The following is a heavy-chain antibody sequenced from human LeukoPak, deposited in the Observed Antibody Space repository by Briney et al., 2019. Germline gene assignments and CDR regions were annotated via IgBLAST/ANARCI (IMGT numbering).Heavy chain of an antibody. V-gene: IGHV3-74*01. CDR3: AREYQGLHY. J-gene: IGHJ4*02. CDR1: GLTLSRYR. CDR2: IETDGKSA. Sequence: PVGSLRLSCAVSGLTLSRYRMHWVRQAPGKGLVWVSDIETDGKSATYADSVKGRFTISKDNANNTLYLQMNSLRAEDTAVYFCAREYQGLHYWGQGTLVTVSS.